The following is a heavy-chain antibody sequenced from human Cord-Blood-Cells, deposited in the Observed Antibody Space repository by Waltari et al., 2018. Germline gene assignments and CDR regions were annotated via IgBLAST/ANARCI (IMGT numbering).Heavy chain of an antibody. J-gene: IGHJ5*02. CDR1: GASVSSNSAA. V-gene: IGHV6-1*01. Sequence: QVQLQQSGPGLVKPSQTPSLTCAISGASVSSNSAAWTWIRQSPSRGLEWVGRTYYRTKWYNDYAVSVKSRITLNPDTAKNQFSLPLNSGTPDDTAVYYCASGGSSTSCNWFDPWGQGTLVTVSS. D-gene: IGHD2-2*01. CDR3: ASGGSSTSCNWFDP. CDR2: TYYRTKWYN.